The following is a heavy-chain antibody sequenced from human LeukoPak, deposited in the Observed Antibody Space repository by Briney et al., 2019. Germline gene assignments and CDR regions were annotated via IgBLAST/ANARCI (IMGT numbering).Heavy chain of an antibody. D-gene: IGHD1-26*01. CDR2: ISGSGGCT. J-gene: IGHJ6*03. CDR1: GGSFSGYY. CDR3: AKDENRSGYYYYMDV. Sequence: ETLSLTCAVYGGSFSGYYWSWVRQAPGKGLEWVSAISGSGGCTYYADSVKGQFTISRDNSKNTLYLQMNSLRAEDTAVYYCAKDENRSGYYYYMDVWGKGTTVTVSS. V-gene: IGHV3-23*01.